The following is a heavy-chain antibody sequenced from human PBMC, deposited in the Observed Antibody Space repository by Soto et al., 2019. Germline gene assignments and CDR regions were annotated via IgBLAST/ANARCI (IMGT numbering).Heavy chain of an antibody. Sequence: QVQLVESGGGVVQPGRSLRLSCAASGFTFSSYAMHWVHQAPGKGLEWVAVISYDGSNKYYADSVKGRFTISRDKSKNALYLQMNSLRAEDTAVYYCARGALGHYDILTGPPGGFDYWGQGTQVTVSS. CDR2: ISYDGSNK. V-gene: IGHV3-30-3*01. CDR3: ARGALGHYDILTGPPGGFDY. J-gene: IGHJ4*02. CDR1: GFTFSSYA. D-gene: IGHD3-9*01.